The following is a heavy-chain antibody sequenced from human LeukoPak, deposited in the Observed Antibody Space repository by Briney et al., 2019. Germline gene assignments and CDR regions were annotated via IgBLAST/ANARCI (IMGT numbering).Heavy chain of an antibody. Sequence: EGSLRLSCAASGFTFSDYAMTWVRQAPGKGLEWVSSISGSGGIGGSTHYADSVKGRFTISRDNSRNTLYLQMNSLRAEDTALYYCAKDLRFGVVFAGWGQGTLVTVSS. CDR2: ISGSGGIGGST. J-gene: IGHJ4*02. V-gene: IGHV3-23*01. D-gene: IGHD3-3*01. CDR3: AKDLRFGVVFAG. CDR1: GFTFSDYA.